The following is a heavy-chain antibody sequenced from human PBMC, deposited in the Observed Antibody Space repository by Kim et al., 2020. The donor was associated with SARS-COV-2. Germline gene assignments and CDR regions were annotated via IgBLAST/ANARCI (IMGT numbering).Heavy chain of an antibody. CDR3: ATERFIAVAGTGFDY. Sequence: PSLKSRVTISVDTSKNQFSLKLSSVTAADTAVYYCATERFIAVAGTGFDYWGQGTLVTVSS. D-gene: IGHD6-19*01. V-gene: IGHV4-39*01. J-gene: IGHJ4*02.